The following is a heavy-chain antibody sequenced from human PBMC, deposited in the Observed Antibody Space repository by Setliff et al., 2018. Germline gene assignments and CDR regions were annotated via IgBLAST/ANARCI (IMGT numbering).Heavy chain of an antibody. D-gene: IGHD5-12*01. Sequence: LRLSCAASGFTFSRYWMSWVRQAPGKGLEWVANIKTDESEKYYVDSVKGRFTISRDNAKNSLYLQMNSLRAEDTAVYYCARSPDRWLGYFDLWGRGTQVTVSS. CDR2: IKTDESEK. J-gene: IGHJ2*01. V-gene: IGHV3-7*01. CDR3: ARSPDRWLGYFDL. CDR1: GFTFSRYW.